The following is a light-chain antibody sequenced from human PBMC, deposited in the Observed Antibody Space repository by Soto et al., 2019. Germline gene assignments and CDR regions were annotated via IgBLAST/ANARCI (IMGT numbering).Light chain of an antibody. V-gene: IGKV3-20*01. CDR1: QSVSNNY. CDR2: GAS. Sequence: EIVLTQSPGTLSLSPGERATLSCRASQSVSNNYLAWYQQKPGQAPRLLIYGASNRATGIPDRFSGSGSGTEFTLTISRLDPEYVAVYYCQQYGSSGTFGQGTKVDI. CDR3: QQYGSSGT. J-gene: IGKJ1*01.